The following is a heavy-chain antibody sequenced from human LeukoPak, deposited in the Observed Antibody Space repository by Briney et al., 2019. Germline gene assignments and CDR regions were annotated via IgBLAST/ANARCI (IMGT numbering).Heavy chain of an antibody. CDR2: INPNSGGT. CDR3: ARDWGKVIVTPIDY. Sequence: ASVKVSCKASGYTFTGYYMHWVRQAPGQGLEWMGWINPNSGGTNYAQKFQGRVTMTRDTSSSTAYMELSGLRSDDTAVYYCARDWGKVIVTPIDYWGQGTLVTVSS. V-gene: IGHV1-2*02. CDR1: GYTFTGYY. J-gene: IGHJ4*02. D-gene: IGHD1-26*01.